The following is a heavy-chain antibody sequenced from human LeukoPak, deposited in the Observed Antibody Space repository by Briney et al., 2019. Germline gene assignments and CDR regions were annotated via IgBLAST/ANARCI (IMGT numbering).Heavy chain of an antibody. J-gene: IGHJ3*01. V-gene: IGHV3-23*03. Sequence: GGALRLSCTASGFTFGDYAMSWLGQAPGKGVEGVSVMYTDSSIYYADSVKGRSAIFRDNSKNTLYLQMDSLRADDTAVYYCARVFSSGYYGVFDVWGQGTMVTVSA. CDR3: ARVFSSGYYGVFDV. CDR2: MYTDSSI. D-gene: IGHD6-19*01. CDR1: GFTFGDYA.